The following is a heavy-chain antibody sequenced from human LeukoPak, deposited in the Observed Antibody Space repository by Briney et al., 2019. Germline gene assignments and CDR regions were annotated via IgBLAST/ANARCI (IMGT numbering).Heavy chain of an antibody. J-gene: IGHJ6*03. CDR2: INGDGTKI. CDR3: AKGGWSGHYHYYMDV. D-gene: IGHD1-26*01. Sequence: GGSLRLSCVGAGFNVNRYTMKWVRQAPGKGLEWISSINGDGTKIYYGDSVKGRFTISRDNAKTSLSLQLNSLRGDDAAVYYCAKGGWSGHYHYYMDVWGEGTTVTVSS. V-gene: IGHV3-21*01. CDR1: GFNVNRYT.